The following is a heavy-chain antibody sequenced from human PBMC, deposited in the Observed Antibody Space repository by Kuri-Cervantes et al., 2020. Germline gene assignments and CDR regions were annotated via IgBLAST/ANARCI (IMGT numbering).Heavy chain of an antibody. V-gene: IGHV3-66*01. J-gene: IGHJ6*02. CDR2: INSGGST. Sequence: ETLSLTCAVYGVTVSSYYMSWVRQAPGKGLEWVSDINSGGSTYYEASVKGRFTISGDNSKNTLYLQMNSLRAEDTAVYYCARRGVFSYDIYGMDVWGQGTMVTVSS. CDR3: ARRGVFSYDIYGMDV. CDR1: GVTVSSYY. D-gene: IGHD6-13*01.